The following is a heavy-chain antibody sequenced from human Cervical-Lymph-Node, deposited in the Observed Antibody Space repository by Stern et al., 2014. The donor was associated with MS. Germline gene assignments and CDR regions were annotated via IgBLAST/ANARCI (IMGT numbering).Heavy chain of an antibody. D-gene: IGHD2-2*01. V-gene: IGHV1-69*01. CDR1: GDTFTNFP. CDR3: ARLSSFYYFYGMDV. Sequence: QMQLVQSGAEVKKPGSSVKVSCKGSGDTFTNFPLSWVRQAPGQGLEWMGAILPIFGTADHAQTFQGRVTITADDSTSTAYLELSSLRSEDTAVYYCARLSSFYYFYGMDVWGQGTTVTVSS. J-gene: IGHJ6*02. CDR2: ILPIFGTA.